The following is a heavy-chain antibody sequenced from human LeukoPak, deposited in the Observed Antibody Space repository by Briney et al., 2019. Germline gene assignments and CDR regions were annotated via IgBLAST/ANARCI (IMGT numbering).Heavy chain of an antibody. CDR2: ISSSSSYI. J-gene: IGHJ4*02. D-gene: IGHD3-3*01. CDR3: ARDRDTIFGVVIALDY. CDR1: GFTFSSYS. Sequence: GGSLRLSCAASGFTFSSYSMNWVRQAPGKGLEWVSSISSSSSYIYYADSVKGRFTISRDNAKNSLYLQMNSLRAEDTAVYYCARDRDTIFGVVIALDYWGQGTLVTVSS. V-gene: IGHV3-21*01.